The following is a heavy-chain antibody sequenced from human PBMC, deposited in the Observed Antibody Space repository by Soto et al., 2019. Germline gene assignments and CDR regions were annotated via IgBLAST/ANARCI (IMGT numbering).Heavy chain of an antibody. Sequence: EVQLVESGGGLVQPGGSLRLSCAASGFTFSSYWMSWVRQAPGKGLEWVANIKQDGSEKYYVDSVKGRFTISRDNAKNSLSLQMNSLRGEDTAVYCCAREGVLRDYGDYGTEYYSYYYMDVWGKGTTVTVSS. CDR1: GFTFSSYW. V-gene: IGHV3-7*01. J-gene: IGHJ6*03. CDR2: IKQDGSEK. CDR3: AREGVLRDYGDYGTEYYSYYYMDV. D-gene: IGHD4-17*01.